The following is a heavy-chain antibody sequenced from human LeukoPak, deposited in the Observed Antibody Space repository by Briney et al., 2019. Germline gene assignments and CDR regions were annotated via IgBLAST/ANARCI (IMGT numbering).Heavy chain of an antibody. J-gene: IGHJ3*02. V-gene: IGHV3-30*18. Sequence: GRSLRLSCAASGFTFSSYGMHWVRQAPGKGLEWVAVISYDGSSKDYADSVKGRFTISRDNSKNTLYLQMNSLRAEDTAVYYCAKDLAVAVAFDIWGQGTMVTVSS. D-gene: IGHD6-19*01. CDR1: GFTFSSYG. CDR2: ISYDGSSK. CDR3: AKDLAVAVAFDI.